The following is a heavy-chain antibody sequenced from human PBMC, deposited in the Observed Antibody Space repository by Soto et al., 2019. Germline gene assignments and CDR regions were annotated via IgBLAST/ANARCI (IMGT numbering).Heavy chain of an antibody. D-gene: IGHD1-26*01. V-gene: IGHV3-23*01. CDR2: ISGSGGST. Sequence: GGSLRLSCAASGFTFSNAWMSWVRQAPGKGLEWVSAISGSGGSTYYADSVKGRFTISRDNSKNTLYLQMNSLRAEDTAVYYCAKDRGSYYYYYGMDVWGQGTTVTVSS. J-gene: IGHJ6*02. CDR3: AKDRGSYYYYYGMDV. CDR1: GFTFSNAW.